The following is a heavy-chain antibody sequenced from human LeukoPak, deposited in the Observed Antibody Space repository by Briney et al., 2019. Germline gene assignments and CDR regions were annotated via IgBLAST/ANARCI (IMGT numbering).Heavy chain of an antibody. J-gene: IGHJ6*03. Sequence: GGSLRLSCAASGFTFSSYWMSWVRQAPGKGLEWVANIKQDGSEKYYVDSVKGRFTISRDNAKNSLYLQMNSLRAEDTAVYYCAREVSGSYLYYYMDVWGKGTTVTISS. D-gene: IGHD1-26*01. CDR3: AREVSGSYLYYYMDV. V-gene: IGHV3-7*01. CDR1: GFTFSSYW. CDR2: IKQDGSEK.